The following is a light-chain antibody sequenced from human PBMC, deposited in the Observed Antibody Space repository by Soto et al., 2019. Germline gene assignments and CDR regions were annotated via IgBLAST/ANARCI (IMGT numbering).Light chain of an antibody. Sequence: QSALTQPPSVSGAPGQRVTISCTGSSSNIGAGYDVHWYQQLPGTAPKLLIYGNSNRPSGVPDRFSGSKSGTSASLAITGRQAEDEADYYCQSYDSSLSVFFGGGTKVTVL. J-gene: IGLJ2*01. CDR1: SSNIGAGYD. CDR2: GNS. V-gene: IGLV1-40*01. CDR3: QSYDSSLSVF.